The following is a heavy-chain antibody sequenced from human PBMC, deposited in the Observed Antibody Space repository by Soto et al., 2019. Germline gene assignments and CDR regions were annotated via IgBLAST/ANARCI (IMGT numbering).Heavy chain of an antibody. Sequence: QVQLQESGPGLVKPSQTLSLTCTVSGGSISSGGHSWSWIRQHPGKGLEWIGYIYHSGSTNYNPSLKSRVTMSVDTSKNQFSLKLSSVTAADTAVYYCAREWAGEGYGMDVWGQGTTVTVSS. CDR2: IYHSGST. V-gene: IGHV4-31*03. CDR1: GGSISSGGHS. CDR3: AREWAGEGYGMDV. J-gene: IGHJ6*02. D-gene: IGHD7-27*01.